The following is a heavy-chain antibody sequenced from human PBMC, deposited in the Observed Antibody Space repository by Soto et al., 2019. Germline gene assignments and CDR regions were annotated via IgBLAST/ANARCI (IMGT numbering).Heavy chain of an antibody. CDR3: ARDLGNGDYGGDYHYGMDA. CDR1: GFTFSSYG. D-gene: IGHD4-17*01. J-gene: IGHJ6*02. V-gene: IGHV3-33*01. Sequence: QVQLVESGGGVVQPGRSLRLSCAASGFTFSSYGIHWVRQAPGKGLEWVAVIWYDGSNKYYADSVKGRFTISRDNSKNTLYLQMNSLRAEDTAVYYCARDLGNGDYGGDYHYGMDAWGQGTTVTVSS. CDR2: IWYDGSNK.